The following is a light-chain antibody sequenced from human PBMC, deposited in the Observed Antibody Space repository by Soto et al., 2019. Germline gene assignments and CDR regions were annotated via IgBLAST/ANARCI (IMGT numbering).Light chain of an antibody. V-gene: IGKV3-15*01. CDR2: SAS. J-gene: IGKJ4*01. Sequence: EIVMTQSPATLSVSPGQRATLSCKASQSIRMNLAWYQQKPGQAPRLLMYSASTRATGVPVRFSGSGSGTQFTLPISSLQSEDFAVYYCQEYNNWPRLTFGGGTKVEI. CDR3: QEYNNWPRLT. CDR1: QSIRMN.